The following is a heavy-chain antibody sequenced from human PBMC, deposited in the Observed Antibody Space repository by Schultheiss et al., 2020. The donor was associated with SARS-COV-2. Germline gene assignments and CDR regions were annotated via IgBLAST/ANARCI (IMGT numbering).Heavy chain of an antibody. J-gene: IGHJ5*02. V-gene: IGHV3-74*01. CDR3: VSDTCTRCYTGRFPT. CDR1: GFTFSSYW. D-gene: IGHD2-2*02. Sequence: GGSLRLSCAASGFTFSSYWMHWVRQAPGKGLVWVSRINSDGSSTSYADSVKGRFTISRDNSKNTLYLQMNSLRAEDTAVYYCVSDTCTRCYTGRFPTWGQGTLVTVSS. CDR2: INSDGSST.